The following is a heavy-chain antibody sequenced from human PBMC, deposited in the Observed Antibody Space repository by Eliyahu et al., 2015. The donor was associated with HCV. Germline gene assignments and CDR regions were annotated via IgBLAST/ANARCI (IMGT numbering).Heavy chain of an antibody. D-gene: IGHD4-17*01. Sequence: EVQLLESGGGLVQPGGSLRLSCAASGFTFSSYAMSWVRQAPGKGLEWVSGFWWWCGRTYYADSVKGRFTISRDNSKNTLYLQMNSLRAEDTAVYYCAKSPLHDYGAFDIWGQGTMVTVSS. V-gene: IGHV3-23*01. CDR1: GFTFSSYA. CDR2: WWWCGRT. J-gene: IGHJ3*02. CDR3: AKSPLHDYGAFDI.